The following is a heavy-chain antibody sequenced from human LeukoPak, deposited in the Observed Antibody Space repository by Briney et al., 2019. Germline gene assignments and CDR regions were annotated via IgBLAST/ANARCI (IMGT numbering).Heavy chain of an antibody. CDR1: GDSIRSRDYY. J-gene: IGHJ5*02. Sequence: PSETLSLTCAVSGDSIRSRDYYWAWIRQPPGRWLEWIGTIYYSGNTYYSPSLKSRVTISVDASKSLFSLRLTSVTAADTAVYYCATRRFTNWFDPWGPGTLVTVSS. D-gene: IGHD3-3*01. V-gene: IGHV4-39*02. CDR2: IYYSGNT. CDR3: ATRRFTNWFDP.